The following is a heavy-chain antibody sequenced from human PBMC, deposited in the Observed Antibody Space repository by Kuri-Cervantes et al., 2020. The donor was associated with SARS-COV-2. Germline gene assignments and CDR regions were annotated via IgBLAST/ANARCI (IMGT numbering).Heavy chain of an antibody. V-gene: IGHV1-69*04. Sequence: SVKVSCKASGYTFTSYDINWVRQATGQGLEWMGRIIPILGIANYAQKFQGRVTITADKSTSTVYMELSSLRSEDTAVYYCARDLGYCSGGSCYGYGFDPWGQGTLVTVSS. CDR1: GYTFTSYD. D-gene: IGHD2-15*01. CDR2: IIPILGIA. CDR3: ARDLGYCSGGSCYGYGFDP. J-gene: IGHJ5*02.